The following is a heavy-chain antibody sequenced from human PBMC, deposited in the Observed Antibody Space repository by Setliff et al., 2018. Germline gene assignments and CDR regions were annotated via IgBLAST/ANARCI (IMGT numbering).Heavy chain of an antibody. J-gene: IGHJ3*01. CDR3: AISTLSICSGGSCPNAFDV. V-gene: IGHV1-18*01. CDR2: ISSYNDVT. D-gene: IGHD2-15*01. CDR1: AHIFKSYG. Sequence: SVKVSCKASAHIFKSYGISWVRQAPGQGLEWVGWISSYNDVTSYAQRFQGRVTLTTDTSTIAAYMELRTLRSDDTAVYYCAISTLSICSGGSCPNAFDVWGQGTMVTVSS.